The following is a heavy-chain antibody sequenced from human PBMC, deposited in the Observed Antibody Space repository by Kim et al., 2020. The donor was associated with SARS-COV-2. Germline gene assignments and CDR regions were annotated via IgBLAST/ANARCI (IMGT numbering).Heavy chain of an antibody. V-gene: IGHV3-30*04. J-gene: IGHJ4*02. CDR1: GFTFSSYA. D-gene: IGHD2-21*01. CDR3: ASLMVIAHGN. CDR2: ISYDGSNK. Sequence: GGSLRLSCAASGFTFSSYAMHWVRQAPGKGLEWVAVISYDGSNKYYADSVKGRFTISRDNSKNTLYLQMNSLRAEDTAVYYCASLMVIAHGNGGQGTLVTVSS.